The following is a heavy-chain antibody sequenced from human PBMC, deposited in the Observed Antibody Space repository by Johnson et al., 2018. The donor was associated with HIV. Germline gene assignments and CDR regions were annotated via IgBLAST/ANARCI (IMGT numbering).Heavy chain of an antibody. CDR2: IRSKTNTYAT. CDR3: SKFVGYCSGGGCYTPGDI. D-gene: IGHD2-15*01. J-gene: IGHJ3*02. V-gene: IGHV3-73*01. CDR1: GFTFRAYG. Sequence: VQLVESGGGVVRPGGSLRLSCAASGFTFRAYGMHWVRQASGKGLEWIGHIRSKTNTYATEYAASVKGRFTISRDDSQNTAYLQMNSLKTEDTAVYYCSKFVGYCSGGGCYTPGDIWGQGTMVTVSS.